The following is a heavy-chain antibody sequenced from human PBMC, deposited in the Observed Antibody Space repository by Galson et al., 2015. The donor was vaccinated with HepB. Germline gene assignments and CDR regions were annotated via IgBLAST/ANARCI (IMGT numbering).Heavy chain of an antibody. D-gene: IGHD2-21*02. J-gene: IGHJ4*02. CDR1: GFTFRSCW. Sequence: SLRLSCAASGFTFRSCWMSWVRQAPGKGLEWVANIKQGGSDKYYVDSVKGRFTISRDKAENSLYLQMNSLRAEDTAVYYCSRGTAFDSWGQGTLVTVSS. V-gene: IGHV3-7*01. CDR2: IKQGGSDK. CDR3: SRGTAFDS.